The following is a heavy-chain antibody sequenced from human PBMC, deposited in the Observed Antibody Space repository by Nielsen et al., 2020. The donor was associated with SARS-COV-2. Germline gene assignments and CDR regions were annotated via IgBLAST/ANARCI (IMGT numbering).Heavy chain of an antibody. CDR2: IKQDGSEK. CDR3: ARVSVDFWSGPYGMDV. V-gene: IGHV3-7*03. Sequence: GESLKISCAASGFTFSSYGMHWVRQAPGKGLEWVANIKQDGSEKYYVDSVKGRFTISRDNAKNSLYLQMNSLRAEDTAVYYCARVSVDFWSGPYGMDVWGQGTTVTVSS. D-gene: IGHD3-3*01. CDR1: GFTFSSYG. J-gene: IGHJ6*02.